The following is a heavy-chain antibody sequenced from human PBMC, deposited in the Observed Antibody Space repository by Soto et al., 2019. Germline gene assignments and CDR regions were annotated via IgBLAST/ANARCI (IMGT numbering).Heavy chain of an antibody. D-gene: IGHD3-10*01. Sequence: GGSLRLSCAASGFTFGSYAMSWVRQAPGKGLEWVPLISGTGDSSEYANSVKGRFTISRDYSKTTVFLQMNSLRAEDTAVYFCAKDNGNYGSGSFSHWGQGTLVTVSS. V-gene: IGHV3-23*01. CDR3: AKDNGNYGSGSFSH. CDR1: GFTFGSYA. CDR2: ISGTGDSS. J-gene: IGHJ4*02.